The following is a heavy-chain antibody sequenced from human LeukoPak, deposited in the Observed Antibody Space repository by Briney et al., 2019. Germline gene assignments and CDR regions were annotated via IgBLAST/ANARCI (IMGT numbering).Heavy chain of an antibody. D-gene: IGHD5-12*01. CDR3: AKDSKVAYYFDY. CDR2: ISGRGGST. J-gene: IGHJ4*02. CDR1: GFTFSSYA. Sequence: AGGSLRPSCAASGFTFSSYAMSWVRQAPGKGLEWVSAISGRGGSTYYADSVKGRFTISRDNSKNTLYLQMNSLRAEDTAVYYCAKDSKVAYYFDYWGQGTLVTVSS. V-gene: IGHV3-23*01.